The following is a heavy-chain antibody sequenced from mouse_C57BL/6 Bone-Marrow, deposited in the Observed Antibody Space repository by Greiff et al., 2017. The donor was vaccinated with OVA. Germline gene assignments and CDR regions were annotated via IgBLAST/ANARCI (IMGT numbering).Heavy chain of an antibody. D-gene: IGHD2-5*01. Sequence: EVKLQESGPGLVKPSQSLSLTCSVTGYSITSGYYWNWIRQFPGNKLEWMGYISYDGSNNYNPSLKNRISITRDTSKNQFFLKLNSVTTEDTATYYGARVPAYYSNYNFDYWGQGTTLTVSS. V-gene: IGHV3-6*01. CDR1: GYSITSGYY. J-gene: IGHJ2*01. CDR2: ISYDGSN. CDR3: ARVPAYYSNYNFDY.